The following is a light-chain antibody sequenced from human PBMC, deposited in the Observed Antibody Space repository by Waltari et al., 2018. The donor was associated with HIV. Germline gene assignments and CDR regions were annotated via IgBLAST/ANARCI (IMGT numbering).Light chain of an antibody. V-gene: IGKV3-20*01. CDR2: GAS. CDR1: QSVSNNY. J-gene: IGKJ1*01. CDR3: QQYGGSPTWT. Sequence: EIVLTQSPGTLSLSPGERATLSCRASQSVSNNYLAWYQHKPGQAPRLLISGASSRATGIPDRFSASGSGTDFTLTISRLEPEDFAVYYCQQYGGSPTWTFGQGTKVEIK.